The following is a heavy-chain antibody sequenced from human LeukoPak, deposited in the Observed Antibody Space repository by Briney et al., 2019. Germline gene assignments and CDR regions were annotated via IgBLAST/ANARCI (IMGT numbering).Heavy chain of an antibody. CDR2: IDGSGNT. CDR1: GASISSYY. D-gene: IGHD3-16*01. J-gene: IGHJ4*02. Sequence: PSETLSLSCTVSGASISSYYWSWIRQPAGKGLEWIGRIDGSGNTNYNPSLKSRISVSVDTSKNQVSLKLSYVTAADTAVYYCARDGGSVWFDYWGQGTLITVSS. V-gene: IGHV4-4*07. CDR3: ARDGGSVWFDY.